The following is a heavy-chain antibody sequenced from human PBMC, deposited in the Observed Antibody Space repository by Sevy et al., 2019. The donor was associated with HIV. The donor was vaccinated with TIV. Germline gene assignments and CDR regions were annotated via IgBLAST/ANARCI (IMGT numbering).Heavy chain of an antibody. CDR3: ARIGTTTPHDSYYYYGMDV. V-gene: IGHV3-53*01. CDR1: GFTVSSNY. J-gene: IGHJ6*02. CDR2: IYSGGST. Sequence: GGSLRLSCAASGFTVSSNYMSWVRQAPGKGLEWVSVIYSGGSTYYADSVKGRFTISRDNSKNTLYLQMNSLRAEDTAVYYCARIGTTTPHDSYYYYGMDVWGQGTTVTVSS. D-gene: IGHD1-7*01.